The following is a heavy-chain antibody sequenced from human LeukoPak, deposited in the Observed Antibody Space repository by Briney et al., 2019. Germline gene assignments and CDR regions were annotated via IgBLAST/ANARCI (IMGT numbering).Heavy chain of an antibody. J-gene: IGHJ4*02. CDR3: ARAPNCGGDCDY. V-gene: IGHV1-69*13. CDR2: IIPIFGTA. D-gene: IGHD2-21*01. CDR1: GGTFSSYA. Sequence: SVKVSCKAPGGTFSSYAISWVRQAPGQGLEWMGGIIPIFGTANYAQKFQGRVTITADESTSTAYMELSSLRSEDTAVYYCARAPNCGGDCDYWGQGTLVTVSS.